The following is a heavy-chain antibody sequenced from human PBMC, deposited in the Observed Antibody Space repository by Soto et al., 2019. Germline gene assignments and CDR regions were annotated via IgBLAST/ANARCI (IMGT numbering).Heavy chain of an antibody. V-gene: IGHV3-30-3*01. D-gene: IGHD5-18*01. Sequence: GGSLRLSCAASGFTFSSYAMHWVRQAPGKGLEWVAVISYDGSNKYYADSVKGRFTISRDNSKNTLYLQMNSLRAEDTAVYYCARGNVDTAMALDYWGQGTLVTVSS. CDR1: GFTFSSYA. CDR2: ISYDGSNK. J-gene: IGHJ4*02. CDR3: ARGNVDTAMALDY.